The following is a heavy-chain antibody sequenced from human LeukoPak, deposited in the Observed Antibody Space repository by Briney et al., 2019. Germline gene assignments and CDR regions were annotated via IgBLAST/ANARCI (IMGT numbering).Heavy chain of an antibody. D-gene: IGHD1-7*01. J-gene: IGHJ5*02. CDR2: VSISSGTI. CDR1: GFTFSGHN. CDR3: ARDSMYNWNYLSWFDP. Sequence: GGSLRLSCAASGFTFSGHNMNWVRQAPGKGLEWISFVSISSGTIYYADSVNGRFRISRDNAKSSLDLEMNSLRAEDTAVYYCARDSMYNWNYLSWFDPWGQGTLVTVSS. V-gene: IGHV3-48*04.